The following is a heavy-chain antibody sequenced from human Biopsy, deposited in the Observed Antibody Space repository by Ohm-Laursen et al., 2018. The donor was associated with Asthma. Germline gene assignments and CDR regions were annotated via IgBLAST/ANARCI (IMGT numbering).Heavy chain of an antibody. Sequence: SLRLSCAASGFSFSNFAIHWVRQAPGKGLEWVSVIYSGGTSHTADSVRGRFTISRDFSKNTLHLQMHSLRVEDTAVYYCARGDSSGWSHYYFDHWGQGTLVTVSS. V-gene: IGHV3-53*01. CDR2: IYSGGTS. J-gene: IGHJ4*02. CDR3: ARGDSSGWSHYYFDH. D-gene: IGHD6-19*01. CDR1: GFSFSNFA.